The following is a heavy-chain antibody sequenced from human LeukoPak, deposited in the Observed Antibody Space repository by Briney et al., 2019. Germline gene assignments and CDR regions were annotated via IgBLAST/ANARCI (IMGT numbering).Heavy chain of an antibody. CDR1: GGSISSYY. Sequence: PSETLSLTCTVSGGSISSYYWSWIRQPAGKGLEWIGRIYTSGSTNYNPSLKSRVTMSVDTSKNQFSLKLSSVTAADTAVYYCAGVLHDFWSGYRDYFDYWGQGTLVTVSS. V-gene: IGHV4-4*07. CDR2: IYTSGST. J-gene: IGHJ4*02. D-gene: IGHD3-3*01. CDR3: AGVLHDFWSGYRDYFDY.